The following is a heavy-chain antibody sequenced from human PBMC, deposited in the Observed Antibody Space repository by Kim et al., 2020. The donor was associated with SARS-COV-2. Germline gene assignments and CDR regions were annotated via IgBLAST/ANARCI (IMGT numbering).Heavy chain of an antibody. CDR3: IRSTYYSSSGNPFDT. Sequence: GGSLRLSCVASEFIFSNYWMHWVRQAPWKGLEWVSRISFDGSSPSYADSVRARFTISRDNAENTLYLQMNSLRAEDTAVYYCIRSTYYSSSGNPFDTWGRGTLVTVSS. J-gene: IGHJ4*02. CDR2: ISFDGSSP. D-gene: IGHD3-10*01. V-gene: IGHV3-74*01. CDR1: EFIFSNYW.